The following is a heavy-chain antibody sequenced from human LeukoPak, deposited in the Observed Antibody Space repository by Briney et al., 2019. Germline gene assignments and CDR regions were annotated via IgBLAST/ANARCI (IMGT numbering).Heavy chain of an antibody. CDR1: GFTFSSYE. J-gene: IGHJ4*02. CDR2: ISTNGVTI. CDR3: ARDRYGGYDFGFDY. Sequence: PGGSLRLSCAASGFTFSSYEMYWVRQAPGKGLEWISYISTNGVTIYYADSVKGRFTISRDNAKNSLYLQMNSLRAEDTAVYYCARDRYGGYDFGFDYWGQGTPVTVSS. D-gene: IGHD5-12*01. V-gene: IGHV3-48*03.